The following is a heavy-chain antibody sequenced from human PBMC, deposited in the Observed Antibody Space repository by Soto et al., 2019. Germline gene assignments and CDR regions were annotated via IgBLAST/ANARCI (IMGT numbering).Heavy chain of an antibody. V-gene: IGHV3-23*01. Sequence: TCASSGFTFSSYGMSWVLQAPGKGLEWVSAISGSGGSTYYADSVKGRFTISRDNSKNTLYLQMNSLRAEDTAVYYCATSVVAVAAGYWFDPWAQRTLVTVSS. J-gene: IGHJ5*02. CDR3: ATSVVAVAAGYWFDP. D-gene: IGHD2-15*01. CDR2: ISGSGGST. CDR1: GFTFSSYG.